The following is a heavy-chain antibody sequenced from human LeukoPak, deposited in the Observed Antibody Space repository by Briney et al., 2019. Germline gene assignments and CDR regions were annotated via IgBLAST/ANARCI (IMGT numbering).Heavy chain of an antibody. Sequence: GGSLRLSCAASGFSFRSYTMNWVRQPPGKGLEWVSNIGTSSTTIYYADSVKGRFTISRDNAKNSLYLQMNSLRADDTAVYYCARFAAGGSYYYYMAVWGKGTPVTVSS. CDR1: GFSFRSYT. D-gene: IGHD6-25*01. J-gene: IGHJ6*03. CDR2: IGTSSTTI. CDR3: ARFAAGGSYYYYMAV. V-gene: IGHV3-48*01.